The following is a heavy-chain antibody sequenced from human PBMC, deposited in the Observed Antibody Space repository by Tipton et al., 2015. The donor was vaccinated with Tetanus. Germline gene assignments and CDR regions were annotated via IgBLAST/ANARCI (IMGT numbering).Heavy chain of an antibody. D-gene: IGHD6-13*01. CDR3: ASVGNSSPGGWFDP. V-gene: IGHV4-59*08. CDR2: IYYSGST. J-gene: IGHJ5*02. CDR1: GGSFSGYY. Sequence: GLVKPSETLSLTCAVYGGSFSGYYWSWIRQPPGKGLEWIGYIYYSGSTNYNPSLKSRVTISVDTSKNQFSLKLSSVTAADTAVYYCASVGNSSPGGWFDPWGQGTLVTVSS.